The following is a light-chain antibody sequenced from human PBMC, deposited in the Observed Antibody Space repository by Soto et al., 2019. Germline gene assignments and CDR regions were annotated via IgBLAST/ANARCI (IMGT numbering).Light chain of an antibody. CDR3: SSYTSTSTDV. Sequence: QSALTQPASVSGSPGQSITISCTGTSSDVGGYNYVSWYQQHPGKAPKLIIYDVSNRPSGVSMRFSGSKSGNTASLTISGLQAESDTDYYCSSYTSTSTDVFGTGTKLTVL. J-gene: IGLJ1*01. CDR1: SSDVGGYNY. CDR2: DVS. V-gene: IGLV2-14*03.